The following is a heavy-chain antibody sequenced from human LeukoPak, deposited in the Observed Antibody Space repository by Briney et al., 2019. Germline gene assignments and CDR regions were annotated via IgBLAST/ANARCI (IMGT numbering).Heavy chain of an antibody. V-gene: IGHV3-21*01. CDR2: ISSSSSYI. CDR1: GFTFSSYS. Sequence: TGGSLRLSCAASGFTFSSYSMNWVRQAPGKGLEWVSSISSSSSYIYYADSVKGRFTISRDNAKNSLYLQMNSLRAEDTAVYYCARCRDGYRAAFDIWGQGTMVTVSS. D-gene: IGHD5-24*01. J-gene: IGHJ3*02. CDR3: ARCRDGYRAAFDI.